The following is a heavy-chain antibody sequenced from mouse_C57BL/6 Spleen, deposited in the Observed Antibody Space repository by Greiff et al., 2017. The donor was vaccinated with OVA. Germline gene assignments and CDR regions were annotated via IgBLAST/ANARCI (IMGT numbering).Heavy chain of an antibody. Sequence: VQLQQPGAELVRPGSSVKLSCKASGYTFTSYWMHWVKQRPIQGLEWIGNIDPSDSETHYNQKFKDKATLTVDKSSSTAYMQLSSLTSEDSAVYSCARSEGPQTYYFDYWGHGTTLTVSS. V-gene: IGHV1-52*01. CDR2: IDPSDSET. CDR1: GYTFTSYW. CDR3: ARSEGPQTYYFDY. D-gene: IGHD3-3*01. J-gene: IGHJ2*01.